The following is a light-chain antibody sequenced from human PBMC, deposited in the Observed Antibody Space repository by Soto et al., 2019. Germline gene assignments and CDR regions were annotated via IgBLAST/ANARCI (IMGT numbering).Light chain of an antibody. CDR1: SSDVGSYNY. V-gene: IGLV2-14*01. CDR3: SSYTSSSTL. Sequence: QSVLTQPASVSGSPGQSIIISCTGTSSDVGSYNYVSWYQQHPGKAPKLMIYEVSDRPSGISSRFSGSKSGNTASLTISGLQTEDEADYYCSSYTSSSTLFGTGTKVTVL. CDR2: EVS. J-gene: IGLJ1*01.